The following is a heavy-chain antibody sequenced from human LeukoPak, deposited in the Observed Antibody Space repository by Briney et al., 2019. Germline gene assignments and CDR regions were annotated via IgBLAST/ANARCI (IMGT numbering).Heavy chain of an antibody. V-gene: IGHV4-59*01. CDR1: GASISSYY. J-gene: IGHJ4*02. CDR3: ACQFTYSYDFFND. D-gene: IGHD5-18*01. Sequence: SETLSLTCTVSGASISSYYWSWIRQAPGKGLEWIGYIYNSGGTNYNPSLKSRVTISEDTSKNELSLKLYSVTAADTAVYYCACQFTYSYDFFNDWGQGTLVTVSS. CDR2: IYNSGGT.